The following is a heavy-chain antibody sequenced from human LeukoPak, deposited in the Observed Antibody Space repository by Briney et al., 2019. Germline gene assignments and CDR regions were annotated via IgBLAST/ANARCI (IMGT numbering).Heavy chain of an antibody. CDR1: GFTFSSYG. CDR3: AKDLGLGVVPFDY. Sequence: GGSLRLSCAASGFTFSSYGMSWVRQAPGKGLEWVSAISGSGGSTYYADSVKGRFTISRDNSKNTLYLQMNSLRAEDTAVYYSAKDLGLGVVPFDYWGQGTLVTVSS. CDR2: ISGSGGST. V-gene: IGHV3-23*01. J-gene: IGHJ4*02. D-gene: IGHD2-15*01.